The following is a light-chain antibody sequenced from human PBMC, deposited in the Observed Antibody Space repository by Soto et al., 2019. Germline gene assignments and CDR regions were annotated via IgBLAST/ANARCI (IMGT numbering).Light chain of an antibody. J-gene: IGLJ1*01. CDR3: CSYAGTYTYV. CDR1: SGDVGGHNY. V-gene: IGLV2-11*01. Sequence: QSVLTQPRSVSGSPGQSGTISCTGTSGDVGGHNYVSWYQQYPGKAPKLLLSSVSKRPSGGPARFSGSKSGNTASLTISGLKAEDAADYYCCSYAGTYTYVFGPGPTVTVL. CDR2: SVS.